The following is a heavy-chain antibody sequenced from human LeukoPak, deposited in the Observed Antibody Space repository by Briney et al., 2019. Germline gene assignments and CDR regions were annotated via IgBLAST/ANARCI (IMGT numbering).Heavy chain of an antibody. J-gene: IGHJ4*02. CDR1: GDSISSGAYH. Sequence: SETLSLTCTVSGDSISSGAYHWSWIRQHPGKGLEWIGYIHYSGSTYYNPSLKSRVSISVDTSKHQFSLKLSSLTAADTVVYYCARALIVVVTAALFDSWGQGTLVTVSS. V-gene: IGHV4-31*03. CDR2: IHYSGST. CDR3: ARALIVVVTAALFDS. D-gene: IGHD2-2*01.